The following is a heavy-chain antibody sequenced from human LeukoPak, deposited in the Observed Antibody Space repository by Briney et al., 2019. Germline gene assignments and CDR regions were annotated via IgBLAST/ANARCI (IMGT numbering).Heavy chain of an antibody. CDR1: GFTFSNAW. D-gene: IGHD3-10*01. V-gene: IGHV3-49*04. CDR3: TITMVRGVHYMDV. J-gene: IGHJ6*03. Sequence: GGSLRLSWAASGFTFSNAWMSWVRQAPGKGLEWVGFIRSKAYGGTTEYAASVKGRFTISRDDSKSIAYLQMNSLKTEDTAVYYCTITMVRGVHYMDVWGKGTTVTVSS. CDR2: IRSKAYGGTT.